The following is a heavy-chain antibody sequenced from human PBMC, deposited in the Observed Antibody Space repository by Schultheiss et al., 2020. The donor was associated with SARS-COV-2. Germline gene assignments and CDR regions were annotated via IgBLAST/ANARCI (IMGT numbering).Heavy chain of an antibody. Sequence: GGSLRLSCAPSGFTFAGYALRWVRQAPGKGLEWVSAISGSGGSTYYADSVKGRLTISRDSARKSPLLQMNTLKAADSVVFYCTGDPDPWGQGTLVTVSS. CDR1: GFTFAGYA. CDR2: ISGSGGST. CDR3: TGDPDP. V-gene: IGHV3-23*01. J-gene: IGHJ5*02.